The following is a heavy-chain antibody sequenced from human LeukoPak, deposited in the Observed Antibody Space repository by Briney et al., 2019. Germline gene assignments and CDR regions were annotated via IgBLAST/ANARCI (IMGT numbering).Heavy chain of an antibody. V-gene: IGHV3-23*01. D-gene: IGHD2-2*01. Sequence: GGSLRLSCAASEFTFSSYAMTWVRQAPGKGLEWVSSICVSGGSTFYADSVKGRFTISRDNSKNTLYLQMNSLRAEDTAVYYCARGGVYCSSTGCSLGFDYWGQGTLVTVSS. CDR2: ICVSGGST. CDR3: ARGGVYCSSTGCSLGFDY. CDR1: EFTFSSYA. J-gene: IGHJ4*02.